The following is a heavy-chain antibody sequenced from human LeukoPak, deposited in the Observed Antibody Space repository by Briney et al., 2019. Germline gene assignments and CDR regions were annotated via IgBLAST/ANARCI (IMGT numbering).Heavy chain of an antibody. CDR1: GFTFSTYD. CDR2: IGTGDDT. V-gene: IGHV3-13*01. CDR3: AREIRETVVTRHYYYGIDV. D-gene: IGHD2-15*01. J-gene: IGHJ6*02. Sequence: GGSLRLSCAASGFTFSTYDMHWVRQVTGKGLEWVSAIGTGDDTYYLGSVKGRFTISRENAKNVLYLQMSSLRAEDTAVYYCAREIRETVVTRHYYYGIDVWGQGTTVTVSS.